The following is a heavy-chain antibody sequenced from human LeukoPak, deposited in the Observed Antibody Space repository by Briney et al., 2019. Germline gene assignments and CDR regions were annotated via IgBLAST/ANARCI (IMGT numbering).Heavy chain of an antibody. V-gene: IGHV1-24*01. J-gene: IGHJ4*02. CDR1: GYTLTELS. D-gene: IGHD4-17*01. CDR2: FDPEVGKT. CDR3: ASTVTTLGSFDY. Sequence: ASVKVSCKASGYTLTELSMHWVRQAPGKGLEWMGGFDPEVGKTIYAQKFQGRVTMTEDTSTDTAYMELSRLRSDDTAVYYCASTVTTLGSFDYWGQGTLVTVSS.